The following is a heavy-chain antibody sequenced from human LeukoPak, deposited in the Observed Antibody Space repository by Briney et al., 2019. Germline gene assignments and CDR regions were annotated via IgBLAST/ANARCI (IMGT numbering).Heavy chain of an antibody. CDR2: INHSGST. Sequence: PSETLSLTCAVYGGSFSGYYWSWIRQPPGKGLEWIGEINHSGSTNYNPSLKSRVTISVDTPKNQFSLKLSSVTAADTAAYYCARGRLRYFFQHWGQGTLVTVSS. CDR1: GGSFSGYY. CDR3: ARGRLRYFFQH. V-gene: IGHV4-34*01. J-gene: IGHJ1*01. D-gene: IGHD3-9*01.